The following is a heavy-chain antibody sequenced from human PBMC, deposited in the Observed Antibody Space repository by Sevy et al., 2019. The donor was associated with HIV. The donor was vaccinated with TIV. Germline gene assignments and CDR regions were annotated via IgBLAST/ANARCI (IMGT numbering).Heavy chain of an antibody. J-gene: IGHJ4*02. D-gene: IGHD3-22*01. CDR3: STTKDYYDISAYPFDY. Sequence: ASVKVSCKVSGYTLTQLSMHWVRQAPGKGLEWMASFDPEDGETIYAQKFQGRVTMTEDTSTDTAYMELSSLRSEDTAVYFCSTTKDYYDISAYPFDYWGQGTLVTVSS. CDR2: FDPEDGET. CDR1: GYTLTQLS. V-gene: IGHV1-24*01.